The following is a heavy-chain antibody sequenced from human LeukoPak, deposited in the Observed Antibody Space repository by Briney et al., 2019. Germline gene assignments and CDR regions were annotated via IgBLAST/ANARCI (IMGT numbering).Heavy chain of an antibody. Sequence: ASVKVSCKASGYTFTGYYMHWVRQAPGQGLEWMGWINPNSGGTNYAQKFQGRVTMTRDTSISTAYMELSRLRSDDTAVYYCARATRYYYGSGMESSDAFDIWGQGTMVTVSS. V-gene: IGHV1-2*02. CDR3: ARATRYYYGSGMESSDAFDI. CDR2: INPNSGGT. D-gene: IGHD3-10*01. J-gene: IGHJ3*02. CDR1: GYTFTGYY.